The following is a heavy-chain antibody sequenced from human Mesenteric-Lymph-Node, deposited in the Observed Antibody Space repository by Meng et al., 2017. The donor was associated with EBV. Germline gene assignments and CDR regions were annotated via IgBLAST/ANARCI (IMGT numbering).Heavy chain of an antibody. CDR1: GDSISSTNW. CDR2: IYHSGST. J-gene: IGHJ5*02. V-gene: IGHV4-4*02. CDR3: ARGLRPGENWFDP. D-gene: IGHD4-17*01. Sequence: QKPGPGLVKPSGPLSPTCTVSGDSISSTNWWSWVRQPPGKGLEWIGEIYHSGSTNYNPSLKSRVTIALDTSKNQFSLKLSSVTAADTAVYYCARGLRPGENWFDPWGQGALVTVSS.